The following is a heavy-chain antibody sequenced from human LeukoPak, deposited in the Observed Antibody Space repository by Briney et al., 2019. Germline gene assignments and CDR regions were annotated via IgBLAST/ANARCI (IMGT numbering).Heavy chain of an antibody. CDR2: IYSGGST. Sequence: GGSLRLSCAASGFTVSSNYMSWVRQAPGKGLEWVSVIYSGGSTYYADSVKGRFTTSRHNSKNTLYLQMNSLRAEDTAVYYCARDSWELDAFDIWGQGTMVTVSS. CDR3: ARDSWELDAFDI. V-gene: IGHV3-53*04. CDR1: GFTVSSNY. J-gene: IGHJ3*02. D-gene: IGHD1-26*01.